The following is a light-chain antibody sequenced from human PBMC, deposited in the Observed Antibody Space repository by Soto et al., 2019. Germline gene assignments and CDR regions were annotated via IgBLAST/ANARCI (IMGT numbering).Light chain of an antibody. CDR2: DAT. CDR1: QSVPSNS. Sequence: EIVLTQSPGTLSLSPGERVTLSCRASQSVPSNSLAWYQQKPGQAPRLLIFDATIRATGIPDRFSGSGSGTDFTLAINRLEPEDFAIYYCHQYGSSLPTFGQGTQLEI. CDR3: HQYGSSLPT. J-gene: IGKJ5*01. V-gene: IGKV3-20*01.